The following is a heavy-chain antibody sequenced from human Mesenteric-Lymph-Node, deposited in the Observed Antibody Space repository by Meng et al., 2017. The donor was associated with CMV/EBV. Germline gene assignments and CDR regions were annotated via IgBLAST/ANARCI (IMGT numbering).Heavy chain of an antibody. CDR1: GDSITTYYY. V-gene: IGHV4-38-2*01. J-gene: IGHJ5*02. Sequence: SETLSLTCAVSGDSITTYYYWGWIRQPPGKGLEWIGSMSYRGSAYYNPSLKSRVTISVDTSKNQFSLKLTSVTAADTAVFYCARASVAGKFYWFDPWGQGTLVTVSS. CDR3: ARASVAGKFYWFDP. D-gene: IGHD6-19*01. CDR2: MSYRGSA.